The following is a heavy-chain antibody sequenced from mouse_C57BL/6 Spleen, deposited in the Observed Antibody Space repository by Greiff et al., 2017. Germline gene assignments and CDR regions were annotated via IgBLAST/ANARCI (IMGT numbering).Heavy chain of an antibody. CDR2: IYPRSGNT. CDR3: AREGTGARGDY. V-gene: IGHV1-81*01. J-gene: IGHJ2*01. CDR1: GYTFTSYG. Sequence: QVQLQQSGAELARPGASVKLSCKASGYTFTSYGISWVKQRTGQGLEWIGEIYPRSGNTYYNEKFKGKATLTADKSSSTAYMELRSLTSEDSAGYFCAREGTGARGDYSGADTTLSVSS. D-gene: IGHD4-1*01.